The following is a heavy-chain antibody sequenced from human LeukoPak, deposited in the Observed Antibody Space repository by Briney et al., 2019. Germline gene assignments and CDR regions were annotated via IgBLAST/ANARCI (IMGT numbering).Heavy chain of an antibody. CDR3: ARDRGYNYYGSGSPRYYYYGMDV. CDR2: ISSSSSTI. V-gene: IGHV3-48*02. CDR1: GFTFSSYI. J-gene: IGHJ6*02. Sequence: GWSLTLSCAASGFTFSSYIMNWVRQAPGKGLEGVSYISSSSSTIYYADSVKGRFTISRDKAKNSLYLQMNSLRDEDTAVYYCARDRGYNYYGSGSPRYYYYGMDVWGQGTTVTVSS. D-gene: IGHD3-10*01.